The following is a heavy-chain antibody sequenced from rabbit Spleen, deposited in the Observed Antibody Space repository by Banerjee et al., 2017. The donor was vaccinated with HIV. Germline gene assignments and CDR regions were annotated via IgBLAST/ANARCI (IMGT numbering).Heavy chain of an antibody. CDR2: SHAGGSGST. CDR1: GFSFNSGYD. J-gene: IGHJ6*01. V-gene: IGHV1S45*01. CDR3: ARDTGTSFSTYGMDL. Sequence: QEQLEESGGDLVKPEGSLTLTCTASGFSFNSGYDMCWVRQAPGKGLEWTACSHAGGSGSTYSATWAIGRFTCSKASSTTVTLQMTSLTAADTATYFCARDTGTSFSTYGMDLWGPGTLVTVS. D-gene: IGHD8-1*01.